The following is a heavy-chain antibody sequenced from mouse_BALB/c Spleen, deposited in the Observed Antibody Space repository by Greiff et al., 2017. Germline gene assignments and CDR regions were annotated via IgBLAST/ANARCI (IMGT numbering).Heavy chain of an antibody. CDR1: GFTFSCYY. D-gene: IGHD3-3*01. CDR3: ARHDRGDGKVWFAY. V-gene: IGHV5-6-2*01. Sequence: DVLLVESGGGLVKLGGSLKLSCAASGFTFSCYYMSWVRQTPEKRLELVAAINSNGGSTYYPDTVKGRFTISGDKAKNTLYLQMSSLKSEDTALYYCARHDRGDGKVWFAYWGQGTLVTVSA. CDR2: INSNGGST. J-gene: IGHJ3*01.